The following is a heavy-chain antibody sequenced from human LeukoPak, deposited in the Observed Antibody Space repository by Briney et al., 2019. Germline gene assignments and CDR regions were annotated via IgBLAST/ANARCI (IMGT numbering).Heavy chain of an antibody. CDR2: IKKDGSEK. D-gene: IGHD3-22*01. J-gene: IGHJ1*01. V-gene: IGHV3-7*01. CDR3: ATYSSLNRREFQY. Sequence: HPGGSLRLSCEGSGFTFSNYWMGWVRQAPGKGLQWVANIKKDGSEKYYVDSVKGRFTISRDNAKNSLYLQMNSLRAEDTAVYYCATYSSLNRREFQYWGQGTLLTVSS. CDR1: GFTFSNYW.